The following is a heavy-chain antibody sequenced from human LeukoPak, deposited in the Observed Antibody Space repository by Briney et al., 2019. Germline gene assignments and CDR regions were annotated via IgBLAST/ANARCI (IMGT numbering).Heavy chain of an antibody. CDR1: VYTFTDYG. V-gene: IGHV1-18*01. CDR3: AKAGYIYGSGDFDS. Sequence: ASVKVSCKASVYTFTDYGITWVRQAPGQRLEWMGWISASSGDTKYAQKLQGRVTMTTDTSTSTAYMELRSLRSDATAVYYCAKAGYIYGSGDFDSWGQGTLVTVSS. J-gene: IGHJ4*02. D-gene: IGHD5-18*01. CDR2: ISASSGDT.